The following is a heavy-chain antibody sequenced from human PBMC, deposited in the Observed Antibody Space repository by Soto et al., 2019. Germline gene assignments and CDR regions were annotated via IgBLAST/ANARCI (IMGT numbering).Heavy chain of an antibody. V-gene: IGHV3-21*01. D-gene: IGHD4-17*01. CDR2: ISSSSSYI. CDR3: ARDLTHSTTVTTSPY. J-gene: IGHJ4*02. CDR1: GFTFSSYS. Sequence: PGGSLRLSCAASGFTFSSYSMNWVRQAPGKGLEWVSSISSSSSYIYYADSVKGRFTISRDNAKNSLYLQMNSLRAEDTAVYYCARDLTHSTTVTTSPYWGQGTLVTVSS.